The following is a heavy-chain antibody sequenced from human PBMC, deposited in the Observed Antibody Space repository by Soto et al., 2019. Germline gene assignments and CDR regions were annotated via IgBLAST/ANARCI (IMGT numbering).Heavy chain of an antibody. Sequence: GGSXRPSCAASGLTVSSHYMNWVRQAPGKGLEWVEXIYSGXSTYYAESVKGXFTISRDXXKNTLFLNMDSLRDEDKDVYYCVRDMQLWRLDSWGKGTLVTVYS. J-gene: IGHJ4*02. CDR3: VRDMQLWRLDS. D-gene: IGHD2-21*01. CDR1: GLTVSSHY. CDR2: IYSGXST. V-gene: IGHV3-66*01.